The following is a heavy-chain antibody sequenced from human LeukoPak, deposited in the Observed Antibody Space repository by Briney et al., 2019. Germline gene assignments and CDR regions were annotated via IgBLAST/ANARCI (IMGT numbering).Heavy chain of an antibody. CDR3: ARDYPTSGIVTIFDY. Sequence: GGSLRLSCASSGFTFNNYAMTWVRQAPGKGLEWVSSITASGGSTYCADSVKGRFTISRDNSKNTLYLQMSSLRVEDTAVYYCARDYPTSGIVTIFDYWGQGTLVTVSS. CDR2: ITASGGST. D-gene: IGHD1-1*01. CDR1: GFTFNNYA. J-gene: IGHJ4*02. V-gene: IGHV3-23*01.